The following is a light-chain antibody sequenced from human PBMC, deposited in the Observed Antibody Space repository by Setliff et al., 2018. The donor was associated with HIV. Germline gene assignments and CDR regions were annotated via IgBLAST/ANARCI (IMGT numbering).Light chain of an antibody. CDR3: QSYDSSLSGSV. V-gene: IGLV1-40*01. J-gene: IGLJ2*01. CDR2: GNS. CDR1: SNDVGGYNY. Sequence: QSALTQPASVSGSPGQSITISCTGSSNDVGGYNYVHWYQQLPGTAPKFVIYGNSNRPSGVPDRFSGSKSGSKSGTSASLAITGLQAEDEADYYCQSYDSSLSGSVFGGGTKVTVL.